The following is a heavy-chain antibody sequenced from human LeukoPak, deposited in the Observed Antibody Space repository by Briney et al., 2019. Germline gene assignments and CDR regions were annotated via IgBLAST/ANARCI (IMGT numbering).Heavy chain of an antibody. V-gene: IGHV1-2*02. Sequence: GASVKVSCKASGYIFTYYYIHWVRQAPGQGLQSMGWINPKNGATRYAQNFQDRVTMTSDSATNTVFMDLAGLRSDDTAIYYCARDPYDYGDYEVGGFDIWGRGTMVSVAS. CDR1: GYIFTYYY. D-gene: IGHD4-17*01. CDR3: ARDPYDYGDYEVGGFDI. J-gene: IGHJ3*02. CDR2: INPKNGAT.